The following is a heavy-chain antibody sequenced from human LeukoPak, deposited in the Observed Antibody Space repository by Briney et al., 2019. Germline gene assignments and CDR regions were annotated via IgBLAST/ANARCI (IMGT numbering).Heavy chain of an antibody. J-gene: IGHJ5*02. Sequence: AGGSLRLSCTASGFTFSSYSMNWVRQAPGKGLEWVSSISSSSSYIYYADSVKGRFTISRDNAKNSLYLQMNSLRAEDTAVYYCARDRPPIQWYGGYLNRFDPWGQGTLVTVSS. D-gene: IGHD5-12*01. CDR3: ARDRPPIQWYGGYLNRFDP. CDR2: ISSSSSYI. CDR1: GFTFSSYS. V-gene: IGHV3-21*01.